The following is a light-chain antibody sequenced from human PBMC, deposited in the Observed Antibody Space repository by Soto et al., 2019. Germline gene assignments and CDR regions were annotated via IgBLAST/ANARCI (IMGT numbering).Light chain of an antibody. CDR3: QQYYTTLALT. CDR1: QSVLYSSNNKNY. CDR2: WAS. Sequence: DIVMTQSPDSLAVSLGERATINCKSSQSVLYSSNNKNYLAWYQQKPGQPPKLLISWASTRESGVPDRFSVSGSGTDFTLTISSLQAEDVAVYYCQQYYTTLALTFGGGTKVEIK. J-gene: IGKJ4*01. V-gene: IGKV4-1*01.